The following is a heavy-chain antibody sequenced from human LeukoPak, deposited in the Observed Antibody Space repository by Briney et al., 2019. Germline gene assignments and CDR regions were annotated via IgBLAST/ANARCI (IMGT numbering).Heavy chain of an antibody. CDR3: AKSYSSSPQDFDY. CDR2: LSGGGGGT. D-gene: IGHD6-13*01. J-gene: IGHJ4*02. CDR1: GFTLSSYA. Sequence: GGSLRLSCAASGFTLSSYAMSWVRQAPGKGLEWVSVLSGGGGGTYYADSVKGRFTISRDNSKNTLYLQMNSLRAEDMAVYYCAKSYSSSPQDFDYWGQGTLVTVSS. V-gene: IGHV3-23*01.